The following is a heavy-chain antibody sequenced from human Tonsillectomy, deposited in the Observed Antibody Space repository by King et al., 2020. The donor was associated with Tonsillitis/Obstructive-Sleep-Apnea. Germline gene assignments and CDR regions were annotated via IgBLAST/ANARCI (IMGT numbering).Heavy chain of an antibody. D-gene: IGHD4-17*01. V-gene: IGHV4-39*02. Sequence: QLQESGPGLVKPSETLSLTFTVSGDSISSSTYYWGWIRQPPGKGLEWIGSFYSSGSTYYNPSLKSRVTISVDSSKNHFSLQLTSVTAADTAVYFCATVTRGLYYWGQGTLVSVSS. CDR1: GDSISSSTYY. CDR3: ATVTRGLYY. J-gene: IGHJ4*02. CDR2: FYSSGST.